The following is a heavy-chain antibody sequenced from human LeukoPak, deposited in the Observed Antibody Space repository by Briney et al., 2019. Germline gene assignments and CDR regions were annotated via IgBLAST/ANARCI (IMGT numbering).Heavy chain of an antibody. CDR1: GGSISSYY. CDR2: IFYSGST. V-gene: IGHV4-59*01. Sequence: SETLSLTCTVSGGSISSYYWSWIRQPPGKGLEWIGYIFYSGSTNYNPSLKSRVTISVDTSKNQFSLRLSSVTAADTAMYYCAKVYGGFKRGAFDIWGQGTMLIVSS. J-gene: IGHJ3*02. D-gene: IGHD4-23*01. CDR3: AKVYGGFKRGAFDI.